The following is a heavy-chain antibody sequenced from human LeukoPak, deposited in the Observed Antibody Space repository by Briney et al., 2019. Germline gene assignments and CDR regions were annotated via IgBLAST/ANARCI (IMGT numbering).Heavy chain of an antibody. CDR3: ARGDSSGYYFDY. CDR1: GFNFNNYS. J-gene: IGHJ4*02. CDR2: IGSSGLII. V-gene: IGHV3-48*04. D-gene: IGHD3-22*01. Sequence: GGSLRLSCVASGFNFNNYSLNWVRQAPGKGLEWVSYIGSSGLIIYYADSVKGRLTISRDNAKNSLFLQMSSLRAEDTAVYYCARGDSSGYYFDYWGQGTLVTVSS.